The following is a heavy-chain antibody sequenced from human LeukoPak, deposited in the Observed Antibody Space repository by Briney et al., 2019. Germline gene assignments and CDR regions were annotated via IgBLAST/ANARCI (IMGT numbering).Heavy chain of an antibody. V-gene: IGHV4-59*08. D-gene: IGHD3-22*01. J-gene: IGHJ4*02. CDR3: ARHDSSGYRDY. CDR2: IYYSGST. Sequence: SETLSLTCTVSGGSISSYYWSWIRQPPGKGLEWIGYIYYSGSTNYNPSLKSRVTISVDTSKNQFSLKLSSVTAADTAVYYCARHDSSGYRDYWGQGTLVTVPS. CDR1: GGSISSYY.